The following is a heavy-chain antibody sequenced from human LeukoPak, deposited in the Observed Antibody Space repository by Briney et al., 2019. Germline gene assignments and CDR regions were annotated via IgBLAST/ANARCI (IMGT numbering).Heavy chain of an antibody. CDR2: LYSGGST. D-gene: IGHD3-10*01. CDR3: ARVGDHYHWYLDV. V-gene: IGHV3-53*01. CDR1: GFSVSTNY. J-gene: IGHJ2*01. Sequence: GGSLTLSCEGSGFSVSTNYMNWVRQAPGKGLEWVSILYSGGSTYYADSVKGRFTVSRDSSKNTLYLHMNSLRAEDTAVYYCARVGDHYHWYLDVWGRGTVVPASS.